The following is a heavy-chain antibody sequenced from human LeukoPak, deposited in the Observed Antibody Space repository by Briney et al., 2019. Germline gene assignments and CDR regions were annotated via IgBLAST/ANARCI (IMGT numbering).Heavy chain of an antibody. D-gene: IGHD5-12*01. CDR3: ARVAIVATYFDY. V-gene: IGHV1-69*05. CDR2: IIPIFGTA. CDR1: GGTFSSYA. Sequence: GASVKVSCKASGGTFSSYAISWVRQAPGQELEWMGGIIPIFGTANYAQKFQGRVTITTDESTSTAYMELSSLRSEDTAVYYCARVAIVATYFDYWGQGTLVTVSS. J-gene: IGHJ4*02.